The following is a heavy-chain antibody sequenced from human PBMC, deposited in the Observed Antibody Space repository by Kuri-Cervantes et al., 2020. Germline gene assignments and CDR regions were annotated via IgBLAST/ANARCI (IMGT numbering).Heavy chain of an antibody. D-gene: IGHD3-10*01. J-gene: IGHJ4*02. CDR1: GGSFSGYY. V-gene: IGHV4-34*01. CDR2: INHSGST. CDR3: ARDWGGMVRGASLDY. Sequence: SQTLSLTCAVYGGSFSGYYWSWIRQPPGKGLEWIGEINHSGSTNYNPSLKSRVTISVDTSKNQFSLKLSSVTAADTAVYYCARDWGGMVRGASLDYWGQGTLVTVSS.